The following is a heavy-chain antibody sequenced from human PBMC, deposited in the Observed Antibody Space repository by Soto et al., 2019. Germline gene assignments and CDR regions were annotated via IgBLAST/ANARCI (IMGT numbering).Heavy chain of an antibody. D-gene: IGHD4-17*01. Sequence: QVQLVESGGGVVQPGRSLRLSCAASGFTFSSYAMHWVRQAPGKGLEWVAVISYDGSNKYYADSVKGRFTISRDNSKNSLYLQMNGLRAEDTAVYYCARVSDTVTTDYWGQGTLVTVSS. CDR2: ISYDGSNK. CDR1: GFTFSSYA. J-gene: IGHJ4*02. V-gene: IGHV3-30-3*01. CDR3: ARVSDTVTTDY.